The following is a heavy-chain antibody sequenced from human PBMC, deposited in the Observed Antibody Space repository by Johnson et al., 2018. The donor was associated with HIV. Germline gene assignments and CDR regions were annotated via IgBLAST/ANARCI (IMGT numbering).Heavy chain of an antibody. V-gene: IGHV3-13*01. CDR2: IGTAGDT. CDR3: ARDPEWSAFDI. J-gene: IGHJ3*02. D-gene: IGHD3-3*01. CDR1: GFTFSSYD. Sequence: MQLVESGGGLVQPGGSLRLSCAASGFTFSSYDMHWVRQATGKGLEWVSAIGTAGDTYYPDSVKGRFTISRDNSKNTLYLQMNSLIAEDTAVYYCARDPEWSAFDIWGQGTMVTVSS.